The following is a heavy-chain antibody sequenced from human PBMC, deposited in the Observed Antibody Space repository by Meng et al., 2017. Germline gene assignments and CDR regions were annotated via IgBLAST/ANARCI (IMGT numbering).Heavy chain of an antibody. V-gene: IGHV4-34*01. CDR1: GGSFSGYY. CDR3: TTVYYYGSGRLYFEY. Sequence: QVQLQPWGAGLLKPSETLSLTCAVYGGSFSGYYWSWIRQPPGKGLEWIGEIYQTGSTNYNPSLKSRAIISVDPSNNQFSLELTSLTAADTAVYYCTTVYYYGSGRLYFEYWGQGTLVTVSS. J-gene: IGHJ4*02. D-gene: IGHD3-10*01. CDR2: IYQTGST.